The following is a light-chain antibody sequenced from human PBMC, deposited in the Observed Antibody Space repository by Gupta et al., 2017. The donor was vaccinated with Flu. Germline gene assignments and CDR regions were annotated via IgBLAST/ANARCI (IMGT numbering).Light chain of an antibody. V-gene: IGLV2-18*01. Sequence: TSSDVGRYNLVSWYQQPPGTAPKLMIYEVSNRPSGVPDRFSGSKSGNTASLTISGLQAEDEADYYCCLYTSSITYVFATGTKVTVL. CDR1: SSDVGRYNL. CDR2: EVS. J-gene: IGLJ1*01. CDR3: CLYTSSITYV.